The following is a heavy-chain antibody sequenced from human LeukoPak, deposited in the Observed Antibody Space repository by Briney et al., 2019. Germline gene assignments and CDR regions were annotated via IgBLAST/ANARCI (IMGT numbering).Heavy chain of an antibody. CDR1: GFTFSSYA. Sequence: PGRSLRLSCAASGFTFSSYAMHWVRQAPGKGLEWVAVISYDGSNKYYADSVKGRFTISRDNSKNTLYLQMNSLRAEDTAVYYCAKEEVTTVTTGFDPWGQGTLVTVSS. CDR2: ISYDGSNK. D-gene: IGHD4-17*01. CDR3: AKEEVTTVTTGFDP. J-gene: IGHJ5*02. V-gene: IGHV3-30*04.